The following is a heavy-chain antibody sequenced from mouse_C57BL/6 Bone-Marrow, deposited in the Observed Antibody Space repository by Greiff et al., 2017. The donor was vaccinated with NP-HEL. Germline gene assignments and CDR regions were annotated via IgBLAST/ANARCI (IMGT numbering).Heavy chain of an antibody. CDR1: GYTFTDYE. CDR2: IDPETGGT. V-gene: IGHV1-15*01. Sequence: VKLQQSGAELVRPGASVTLSCKASGYTFTDYEMHWVKQTPVHGLEWIGAIDPETGGTAYNQKFKGKAILTADKSSSTAYMELRSLTSEDSAVYYCTRRTITTVVAKGYFDVWGTGTTVTVSS. D-gene: IGHD1-1*01. J-gene: IGHJ1*03. CDR3: TRRTITTVVAKGYFDV.